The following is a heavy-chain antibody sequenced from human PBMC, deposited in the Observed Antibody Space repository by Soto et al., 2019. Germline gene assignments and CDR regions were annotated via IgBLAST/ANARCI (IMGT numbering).Heavy chain of an antibody. CDR3: AKENRRGYCSGGICYGYFDY. V-gene: IGHV3-23*01. Sequence: EVQLLESGGGLVQPGGSLRLSWPASGFTFRNYAMSWVRQAPGKGLEWVSTISGSGDSTNYADSVKGQFAISRDNSHNMLYVQMDSLIVEDTAFYYCAKENRRGYCSGGICYGYFDYCGQGTLVTVSS. J-gene: IGHJ4*02. CDR1: GFTFRNYA. D-gene: IGHD2-15*01. CDR2: ISGSGDST.